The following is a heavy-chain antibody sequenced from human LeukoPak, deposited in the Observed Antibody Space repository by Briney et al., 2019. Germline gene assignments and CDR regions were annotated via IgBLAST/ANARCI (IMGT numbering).Heavy chain of an antibody. V-gene: IGHV3-48*03. CDR1: GFTFGNYG. J-gene: IGHJ6*04. CDR2: ISSSGDTI. CDR3: AELGITMIGGV. Sequence: GGSLRLSCAASGFTFGNYGMNWVRQAPGKGLEWVSYISSSGDTIHYADSVKGRFTISRDNAKNSLYLQMNSLRAEDTAVYYCAELGITMIGGVWGKGTTVTISS. D-gene: IGHD3-10*02.